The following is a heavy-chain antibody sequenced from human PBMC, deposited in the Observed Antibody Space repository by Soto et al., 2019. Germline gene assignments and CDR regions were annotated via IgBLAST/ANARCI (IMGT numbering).Heavy chain of an antibody. J-gene: IGHJ6*02. CDR2: ISYDGNNK. D-gene: IGHD3-10*01. Sequence: GGSLRLSCAASGFTFSSYGMHWVRQAPGKGLEWVAVISYDGNNKYYADSVKGRFTISRDNSKNTLYLQMNSLRAEDTAVYYCSKTDRRLPLWFTIGDVWGQGTTVTVSS. CDR1: GFTFSSYG. CDR3: SKTDRRLPLWFTIGDV. V-gene: IGHV3-30*18.